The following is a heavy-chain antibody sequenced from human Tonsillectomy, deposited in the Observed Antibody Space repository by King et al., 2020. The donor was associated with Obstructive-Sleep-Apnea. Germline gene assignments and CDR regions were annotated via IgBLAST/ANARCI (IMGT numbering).Heavy chain of an antibody. D-gene: IGHD3-22*01. CDR2: IYHSGST. Sequence: QLQESGPGLVKPSETLSLTCTVSGYSISSGYYWGWIRQPPGKGLEWIGSIYHSGSTYYNPSLKSRVTISVDTSKNHLSLKLSAVTAADTAVYYCARDPPYYYYDSSGLAETYFDYWGQGTLVTVSS. CDR1: GYSISSGYY. J-gene: IGHJ4*02. V-gene: IGHV4-38-2*02. CDR3: ARDPPYYYYDSSGLAETYFDY.